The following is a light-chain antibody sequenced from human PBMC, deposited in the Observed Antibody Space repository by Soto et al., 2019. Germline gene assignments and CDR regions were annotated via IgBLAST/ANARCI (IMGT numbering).Light chain of an antibody. J-gene: IGKJ3*01. CDR1: QSVSSN. V-gene: IGKV3-15*01. CDR3: QQYNNWPFT. CDR2: GAS. Sequence: EIVMTQSPATLSVSPGERATLSCRASQSVSSNLAWYQQKPGQAPRLLIYGASTRATGIPARFSGSGSGTECTFTIGSLQSEDFAVYYCQQYNNWPFTFGPGTKVDIK.